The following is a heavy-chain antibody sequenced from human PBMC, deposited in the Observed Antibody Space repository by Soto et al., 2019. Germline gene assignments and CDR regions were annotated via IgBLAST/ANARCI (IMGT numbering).Heavy chain of an antibody. D-gene: IGHD7-27*01. CDR2: IHYSGST. J-gene: IGHJ4*02. V-gene: IGHV4-31*03. CDR3: ARDNTWGLNDY. CDR1: GGSISSGGYY. Sequence: QVQLQESGPGLVKPSQTLSLTCTVSGGSISSGGYYWSWIRQHPGKGLEWIGYIHYSGSTYYNPSLKSRVTRSVDTSKNQFSLKLSSVTDADTAVYYCARDNTWGLNDYWGQGTLVTVSS.